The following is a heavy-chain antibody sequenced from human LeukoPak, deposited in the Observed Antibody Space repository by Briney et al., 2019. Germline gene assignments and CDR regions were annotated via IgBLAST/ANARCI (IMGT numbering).Heavy chain of an antibody. Sequence: GGSLRLSCTAPGSSLSGAWMSWVRQPPGKGLEWVGRIKSKVHGETVDYAEPVKGRFTMSRDDSTSTVYLQMDSLRIEDTATYYCATDDSPNWGQRTLVTVSS. CDR1: GSSLSGAW. CDR3: ATDDSPN. V-gene: IGHV3-15*01. J-gene: IGHJ4*02. CDR2: IKSKVHGETV. D-gene: IGHD2-15*01.